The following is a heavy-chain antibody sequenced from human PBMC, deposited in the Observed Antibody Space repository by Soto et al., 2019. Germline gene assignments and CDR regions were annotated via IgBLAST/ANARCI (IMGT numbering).Heavy chain of an antibody. CDR1: GYTFTSNG. CDR3: PRLIQARIVVVPAAIIWLDP. V-gene: IGHV1-18*01. CDR2: ISAYNGNT. J-gene: IGHJ5*02. Sequence: ASVKVSCKASGYTFTSNGISWVRQAPGQGLEWMGWISAYNGNTNYAQKLQGRVTMTTDTSTSTAYMELRSLRSDDTAVYYCPRLIQARIVVVPAAIIWLDPWGQGTLVTVSS. D-gene: IGHD2-2*01.